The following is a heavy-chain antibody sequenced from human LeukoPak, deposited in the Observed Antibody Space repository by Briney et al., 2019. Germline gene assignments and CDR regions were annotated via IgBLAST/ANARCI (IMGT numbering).Heavy chain of an antibody. D-gene: IGHD1/OR15-1a*01. CDR3: ARDRTGSNWDKGRPDTFDI. V-gene: IGHV3-30*02. Sequence: GGSLRLSCAASGFTFSSYGMHWVRQAPGKGLEWVAFIRYDGSNKYYADSVRGRFTISRDNSKNTLYLQMSSLRAEDTAVYYCARDRTGSNWDKGRPDTFDIWGQGTMVTVSS. CDR1: GFTFSSYG. J-gene: IGHJ3*02. CDR2: IRYDGSNK.